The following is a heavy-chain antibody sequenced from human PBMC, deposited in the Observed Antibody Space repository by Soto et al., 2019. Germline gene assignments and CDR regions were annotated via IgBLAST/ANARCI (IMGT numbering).Heavy chain of an antibody. Sequence: QVQLQQWGAGLLKPSETLSLTCAVYGGSFSGYYWSWIRQPPGKGLEGIGEIHNSGSTNYNPSLKSRVTTAIDTSKNQFSLKLSSVTAADTAVYYCARVTGRYYYGMDVWGQGTTVTVSS. CDR1: GGSFSGYY. CDR3: ARVTGRYYYGMDV. V-gene: IGHV4-34*01. J-gene: IGHJ6*02. CDR2: IHNSGST.